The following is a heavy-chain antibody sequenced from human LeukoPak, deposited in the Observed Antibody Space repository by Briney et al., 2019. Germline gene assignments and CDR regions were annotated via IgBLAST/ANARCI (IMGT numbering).Heavy chain of an antibody. CDR3: AKDTSSWYGFFDY. Sequence: GRSLRLSCAASGFTFSNYAIHWVRQAPGKGLEWVAVISYDGSDTYYADSVKGRFTISRDNSKNTLSLQVNSLRAEDTAVYCCAKDTSSWYGFFDYWAREPWSPSPQ. CDR2: ISYDGSDT. V-gene: IGHV3-30*18. CDR1: GFTFSNYA. D-gene: IGHD6-13*01. J-gene: IGHJ4*02.